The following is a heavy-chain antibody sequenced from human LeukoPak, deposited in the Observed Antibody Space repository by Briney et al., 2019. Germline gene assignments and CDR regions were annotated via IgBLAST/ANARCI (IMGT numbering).Heavy chain of an antibody. CDR1: GGSISSSNYY. J-gene: IGHJ4*02. CDR2: IYYSGTT. D-gene: IGHD4-17*01. Sequence: SGTLSLTCTVSGGSISSSNYYWGWIRQPPGKGLEWIGTIYYSGTTYYNPSLKGRVTISVDMSKNQFSLQLSSVTAADTAVYYCARRYGDPPFFDYWGQGTLVTVSS. CDR3: ARRYGDPPFFDY. V-gene: IGHV4-39*01.